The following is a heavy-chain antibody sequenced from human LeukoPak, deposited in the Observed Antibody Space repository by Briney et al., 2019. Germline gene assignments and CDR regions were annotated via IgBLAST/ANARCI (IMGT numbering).Heavy chain of an antibody. CDR2: IYSGGST. D-gene: IGHD1-20*01. J-gene: IGHJ5*02. CDR3: ARSGPGNWNPGCFDP. Sequence: GGSLRLSCAASGFTVSSNYMTWVRQAPGKGLEWVSVIYSGGSTYYADSVKGRFTISRDNSKNTLYLQMNSLRAEDTAVYYCARSGPGNWNPGCFDPWGQGTLVTVSS. V-gene: IGHV3-53*01. CDR1: GFTVSSNY.